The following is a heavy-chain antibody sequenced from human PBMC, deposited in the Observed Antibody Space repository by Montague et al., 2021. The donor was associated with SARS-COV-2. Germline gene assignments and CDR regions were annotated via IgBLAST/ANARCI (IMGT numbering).Heavy chain of an antibody. V-gene: IGHV4-59*01. CDR2: IYYSGST. D-gene: IGHD3-9*01. CDR3: ARDSRTDFDWLFPDSGSYYYYMDV. Sequence: SETLSLTCTVSGGSISSYYWSCIRQHPGKGLEWIGYIYYSGSTDYNTSPKSRVITSADTSKNQYYLKLSSVTAADTAVYYCARDSRTDFDWLFPDSGSYYYYMDVWGKGTTVTVSS. J-gene: IGHJ6*03. CDR1: GGSISSYY.